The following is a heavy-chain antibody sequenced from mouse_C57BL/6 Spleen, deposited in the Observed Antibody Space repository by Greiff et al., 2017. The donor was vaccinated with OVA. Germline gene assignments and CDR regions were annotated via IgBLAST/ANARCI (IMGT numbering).Heavy chain of an antibody. D-gene: IGHD3-3*01. CDR2: ISRGGSYT. CDR3: TKQGPYDMDY. Sequence: VQLQQSGGDLVKPGGSLKLSCAASGFTFSNYGMSWVRQTPDKRLEWVATISRGGSYTFYPDSVKGRFTISRDNAKNILYLQMSSLKSEDTAMYYCTKQGPYDMDYWGQGTSVTVSS. J-gene: IGHJ4*01. CDR1: GFTFSNYG. V-gene: IGHV5-6*01.